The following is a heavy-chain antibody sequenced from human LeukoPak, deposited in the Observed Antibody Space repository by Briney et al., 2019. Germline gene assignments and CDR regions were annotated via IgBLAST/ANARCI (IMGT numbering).Heavy chain of an antibody. Sequence: GGSLRLSCAASGFTSATYWMTWVRQAPGKGLEWVASIKQDGSREKYVDSVRGRFTISGDNAKNSVYLQMNSLRAEDTAVYYCAKLARSDDFDIWGQGTMVSVSS. CDR1: GFTSATYW. CDR3: AKLARSDDFDI. V-gene: IGHV3-7*01. J-gene: IGHJ3*02. CDR2: IKQDGSRE.